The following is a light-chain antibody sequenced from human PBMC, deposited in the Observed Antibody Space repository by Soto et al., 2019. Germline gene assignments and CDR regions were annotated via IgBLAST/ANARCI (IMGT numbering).Light chain of an antibody. V-gene: IGLV2-14*01. CDR2: DVS. J-gene: IGLJ1*01. Sequence: QSVLTQPAXVSGSPGQSITISCTGTSSDVGGYNYVSWYQQHPGKAPKFMIYDVSNRPSGVSNRFSGSKSGNTASLTISGLQAEDEADYYCSSYTTSNTRQIVFGAGTKVTVL. CDR1: SSDVGGYNY. CDR3: SSYTTSNTRQIV.